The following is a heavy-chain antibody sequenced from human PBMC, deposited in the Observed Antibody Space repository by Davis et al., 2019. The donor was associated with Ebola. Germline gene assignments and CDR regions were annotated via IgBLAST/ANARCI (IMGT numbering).Heavy chain of an antibody. D-gene: IGHD3-10*01. CDR2: ISYDGSNK. J-gene: IGHJ4*02. CDR1: GVTFSSYG. V-gene: IGHV3-30*18. Sequence: GESLKISCAASGVTFSSYGMHWVRQAPGKGLEWVAVISYDGSNKYYADSVKGRFTISRDNSKNTLYLQMNSLRAEDTAVYYCAKLLYYGSGSRDDYWGQGTLVTVSS. CDR3: AKLLYYGSGSRDDY.